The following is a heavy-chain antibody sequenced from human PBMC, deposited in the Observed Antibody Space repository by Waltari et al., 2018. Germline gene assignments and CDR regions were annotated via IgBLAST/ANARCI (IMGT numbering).Heavy chain of an antibody. CDR1: GFIFGDYY. J-gene: IGHJ4*02. Sequence: QVQLLESGGDLVRPGGSLRLSCAASGFIFGDYYMNWIRQAPGKGLEWVSNIGSSGSTKHYADSVKGRWTISRDNSKNSMDLQMTSLRADDTAVYYCARGDILTGFDSWGQGTLVIVSS. CDR2: IGSSGSTK. V-gene: IGHV3-11*04. CDR3: ARGDILTGFDS. D-gene: IGHD3-9*01.